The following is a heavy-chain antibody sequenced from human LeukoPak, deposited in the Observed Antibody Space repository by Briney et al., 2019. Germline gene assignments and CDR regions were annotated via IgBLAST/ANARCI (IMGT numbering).Heavy chain of an antibody. CDR3: ARGRRGLLWFGSFDY. J-gene: IGHJ4*02. CDR1: GGSISSDY. D-gene: IGHD3-10*01. Sequence: PSETLSLTCNVSGGSISSDYWSWIRQPAGKGLEWIGRIYTSGSTNYNPSLKSRVTMSIDASKNQFSLRLSSVTAADTAVYYCARGRRGLLWFGSFDYWGQGTLVTVSS. V-gene: IGHV4-4*07. CDR2: IYTSGST.